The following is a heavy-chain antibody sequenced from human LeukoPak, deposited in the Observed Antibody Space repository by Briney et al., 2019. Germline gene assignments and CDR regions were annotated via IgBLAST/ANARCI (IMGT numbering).Heavy chain of an antibody. CDR3: ARDRRAYYYDSSGYYAFDI. Sequence: SQTLSLTCTVSGGSISSGGYSWSWIRQHPGKGLEWIGYIYYSGSTYYNPSLKSRVTISVDTSKNQFSLKLSSVTAADTAVYYCARDRRAYYYDSSGYYAFDIWGQGTMVTGSS. CDR2: IYYSGST. J-gene: IGHJ3*02. V-gene: IGHV4-31*03. D-gene: IGHD3-22*01. CDR1: GGSISSGGYS.